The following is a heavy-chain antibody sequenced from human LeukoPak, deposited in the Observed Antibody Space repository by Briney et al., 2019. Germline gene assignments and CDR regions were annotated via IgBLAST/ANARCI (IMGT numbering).Heavy chain of an antibody. CDR1: GYTFTHYA. CDR3: VTRDGVSSGFFNLDY. Sequence: ASVKVSCKASGYTFTHYAMNWVRQAPGQGLEWMGWINTNTGNPTYAQGFTGRFVFSLDTSVSTAYLQISSLRAEDTAVYYCVTRDGVSSGFFNLDYWGQGTLVTVSS. V-gene: IGHV7-4-1*02. J-gene: IGHJ4*02. D-gene: IGHD3-22*01. CDR2: INTNTGNP.